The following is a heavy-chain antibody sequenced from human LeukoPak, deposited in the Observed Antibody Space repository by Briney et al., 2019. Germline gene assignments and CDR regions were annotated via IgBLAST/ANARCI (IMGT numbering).Heavy chain of an antibody. V-gene: IGHV3-66*01. CDR3: AREALGRYYFDL. CDR1: GFTVSSNY. D-gene: IGHD3-10*01. J-gene: IGHJ2*01. CDR2: AYSGGST. Sequence: PGGSLRLSCVASGFTVSSNYMSWVRQAPGKGLEWVSAAYSGGSTYYADSVKGRLTISRDNSKNTLYLQMNSLRAEDTAVYYRAREALGRYYFDLWGRGTLVTVSS.